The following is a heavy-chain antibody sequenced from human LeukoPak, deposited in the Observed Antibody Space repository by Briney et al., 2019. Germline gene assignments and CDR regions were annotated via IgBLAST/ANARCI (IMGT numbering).Heavy chain of an antibody. D-gene: IGHD6-19*01. CDR3: ARDRGSGWDHDAFDI. CDR2: INPSGGST. CDR1: GYTFTSYY. V-gene: IGHV1-46*01. Sequence: ASVKVSCKASGYTFTSYYMHWVRQAPGQGLEWMGIINPSGGSTSYAQKFQGRVTMTRDTSTSTVYMELSSLRSEDTAVYYCARDRGSGWDHDAFDIWGQGTMVTVSS. J-gene: IGHJ3*02.